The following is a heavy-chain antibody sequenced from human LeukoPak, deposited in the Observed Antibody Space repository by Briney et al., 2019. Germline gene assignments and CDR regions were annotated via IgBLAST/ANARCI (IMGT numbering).Heavy chain of an antibody. CDR1: GFTFSNYA. Sequence: GGSLRLSCAASGFTFSNYAMTWVRQGPGKGLEWVSTISGSGGSTHYADSVKGRFTISRDNSKNTLYLQMNSLRAEDTAVYYCAKEYCSSTSCLYYFDYWGQGTLVTVSS. D-gene: IGHD2-2*01. CDR2: ISGSGGST. CDR3: AKEYCSSTSCLYYFDY. V-gene: IGHV3-23*01. J-gene: IGHJ4*02.